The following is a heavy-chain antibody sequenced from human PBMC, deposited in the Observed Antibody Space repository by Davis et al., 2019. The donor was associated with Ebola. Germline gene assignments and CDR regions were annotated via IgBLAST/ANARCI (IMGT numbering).Heavy chain of an antibody. CDR1: GFTVSDKY. D-gene: IGHD2-8*01. CDR2: ISSGGRTI. CDR3: ATVRGVCTDGVCSPYWYFDL. Sequence: GGSLRLSCAASGFTVSDKYMSWARQAPGKGLEWVSYISSGGRTIYYADSVKGRFTISRDNAKKSLYLQMSSLRDEDTAVYYCATVRGVCTDGVCSPYWYFDLWGRGTLATVSS. J-gene: IGHJ2*01. V-gene: IGHV3-11*04.